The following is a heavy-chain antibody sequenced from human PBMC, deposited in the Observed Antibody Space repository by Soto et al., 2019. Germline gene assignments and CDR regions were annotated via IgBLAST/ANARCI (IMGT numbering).Heavy chain of an antibody. D-gene: IGHD3-22*01. CDR2: ISGSGGST. Sequence: EVQLLESGGGLVQPGGSLRLSCAASGFTFSSYAMSWVRQAPGKGLEWVSAISGSGGSTYYADSVKGRFTISRDNSKNTLYLQMNGLRAEDTAVYYCAKDLTMIVVVIDAFDIWGQGTMVTVSS. J-gene: IGHJ3*02. V-gene: IGHV3-23*01. CDR1: GFTFSSYA. CDR3: AKDLTMIVVVIDAFDI.